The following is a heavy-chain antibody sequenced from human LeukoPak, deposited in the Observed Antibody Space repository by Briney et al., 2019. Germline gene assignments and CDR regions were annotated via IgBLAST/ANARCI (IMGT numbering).Heavy chain of an antibody. J-gene: IGHJ4*02. CDR1: GFTFSSYW. V-gene: IGHV3-7*01. Sequence: PGGSLRLSCAASGFTFSSYWMSWVRQAPGKGLEWVANIKQDGSEKYYVDSVKGRFTISRDNAKNSLYLRMNSLRAEDTAVYYCARWGSYYSFDYWGQGTLVTVSS. CDR2: IKQDGSEK. D-gene: IGHD1-26*01. CDR3: ARWGSYYSFDY.